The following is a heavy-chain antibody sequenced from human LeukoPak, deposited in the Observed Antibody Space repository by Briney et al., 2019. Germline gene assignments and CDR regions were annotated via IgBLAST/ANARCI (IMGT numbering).Heavy chain of an antibody. CDR3: ARDQEGFDY. V-gene: IGHV1-46*01. Sequence: ASVKVSCKASGYSFTSNYIHWVRQAPGQGLEWMGVIYPRDGSTSYAQRFQDRVTVTRDTSTSTVHMELSGLRSEDTAVYYCARDQEGFDYWGQGTQVTVSS. CDR2: IYPRDGST. J-gene: IGHJ4*02. CDR1: GYSFTSNY.